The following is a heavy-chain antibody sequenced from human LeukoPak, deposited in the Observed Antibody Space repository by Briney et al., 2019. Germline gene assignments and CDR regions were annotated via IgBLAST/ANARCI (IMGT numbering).Heavy chain of an antibody. J-gene: IGHJ4*02. CDR2: ISGSGSRT. D-gene: IGHD1-1*01. CDR1: GFTFSNYA. V-gene: IGHV3-23*01. Sequence: PGGSLRLSCAASGFTFSNYAMSWVRQAPGKGLEWVSAISGSGSRTYYADSVKARFTVSRDNSKNILYLQMHSLTVEDTAMYYCAKDYNAFDFWGQGTLVTVSS. CDR3: AKDYNAFDF.